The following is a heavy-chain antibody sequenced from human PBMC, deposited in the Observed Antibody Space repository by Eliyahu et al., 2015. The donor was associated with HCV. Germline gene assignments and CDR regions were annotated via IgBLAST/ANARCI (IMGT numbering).Heavy chain of an antibody. CDR3: ARVDYGDNSFHY. Sequence: QVQLVQSGAEVKKPGSSVKVSCKASGDPFXSYAISWVRQAPGQGLEWMGRIIPLLDIIHYAQKLQGRVTISADKSTSTAYMELSSVRSEDTAIYYCARVDYGDNSFHYWGQGTLVTVSS. CDR1: GDPFXSYA. D-gene: IGHD4-23*01. J-gene: IGHJ4*02. CDR2: IIPLLDII. V-gene: IGHV1-69*04.